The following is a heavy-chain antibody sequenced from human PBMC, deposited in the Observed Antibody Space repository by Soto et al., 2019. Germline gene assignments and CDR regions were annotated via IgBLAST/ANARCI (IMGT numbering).Heavy chain of an antibody. CDR2: ISYDGSNK. J-gene: IGHJ5*02. Sequence: GGSLRLSCAASGFTFSSYAMHWVRQAPGKGLEWVAVISYDGSNKYYADSVKGRFTISRDNSKNTLYLQMNSLRAEDTAVYYCARDSSSSWWANNWFDPWGQGTLVTVSS. CDR1: GFTFSSYA. V-gene: IGHV3-30-3*01. CDR3: ARDSSSSWWANNWFDP. D-gene: IGHD6-13*01.